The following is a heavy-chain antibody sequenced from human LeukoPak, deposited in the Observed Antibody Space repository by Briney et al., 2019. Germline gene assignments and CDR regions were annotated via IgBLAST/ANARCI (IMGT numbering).Heavy chain of an antibody. V-gene: IGHV1-18*01. J-gene: IGHJ4*02. Sequence: ASVKVSCKASGYTFTSYGISWVRQAPGQGLEWMGWISAYNGNTNYAQKLQGRVTMTTDTSTSTAYMELRSLRSDDTAVYYCARDITAPWDIVVVVAATRFDYWGQGTLVTVSS. CDR3: ARDITAPWDIVVVVAATRFDY. CDR2: ISAYNGNT. D-gene: IGHD2-15*01. CDR1: GYTFTSYG.